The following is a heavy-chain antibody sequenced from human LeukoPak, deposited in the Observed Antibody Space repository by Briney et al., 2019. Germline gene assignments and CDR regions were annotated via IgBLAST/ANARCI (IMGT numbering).Heavy chain of an antibody. CDR2: INPNNGAT. CDR3: TRESGSYHGNDY. CDR1: GYTFTGYY. J-gene: IGHJ4*02. D-gene: IGHD1-26*01. V-gene: IGHV1-2*06. Sequence: ASVKVSCKASGYTFTGYYMHWVRQAPGQGLEWMGRINPNNGATNYAQKLQGRVTITGDTSLSTAYMELSSLRSDDTAVYYCTRESGSYHGNDYWGQGTLVTVSS.